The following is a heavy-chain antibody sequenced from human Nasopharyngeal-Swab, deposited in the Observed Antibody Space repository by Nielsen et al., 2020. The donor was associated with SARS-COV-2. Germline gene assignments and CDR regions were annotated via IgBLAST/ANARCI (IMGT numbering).Heavy chain of an antibody. CDR3: AKDDGEVGYCSSTSCYYYGMDV. V-gene: IGHV3-11*01. D-gene: IGHD2-2*01. J-gene: IGHJ6*02. Sequence: LSLTCAASGFTVSSNYMSWIRQAPGKGLEWVSYISSSGSTIYYADSVKGRFTISRDNAKNSLYLQMNSLRAEDTAVYYCAKDDGEVGYCSSTSCYYYGMDVWGQGTTVTVSS. CDR2: ISSSGSTI. CDR1: GFTVSSNY.